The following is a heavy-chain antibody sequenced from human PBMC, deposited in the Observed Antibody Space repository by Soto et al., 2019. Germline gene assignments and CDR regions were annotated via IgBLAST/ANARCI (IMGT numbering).Heavy chain of an antibody. V-gene: IGHV4-59*01. CDR1: GGSISSFY. D-gene: IGHD6-6*01. Sequence: SETLSLTCTVSGGSISSFYWSWIRQPPGKGLEWIVNIYHSGSTNYNPSLKSRVTLSEDTSKNQFSLKLSSVTAADTAVYYCARLYSSSSDYYFDYWGQGTLVTVS. J-gene: IGHJ4*02. CDR3: ARLYSSSSDYYFDY. CDR2: IYHSGST.